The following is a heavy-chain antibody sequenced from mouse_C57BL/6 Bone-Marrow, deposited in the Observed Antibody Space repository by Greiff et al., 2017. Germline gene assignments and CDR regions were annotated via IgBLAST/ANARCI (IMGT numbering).Heavy chain of an antibody. CDR2: RDPNSGGT. V-gene: IGHV1-72*01. CDR3: ARHGYYAMDY. J-gene: IGHJ4*01. Sequence: QVQLQQPGAELVKPGASVKLSCKASGYTFTSHWMHWVKQRPGRGLEWIGRRDPNSGGTKDNEKIKRKATLTVDNPSSTAYMQLSILTSEDSAVYYCARHGYYAMDYWDQGTSVTVSS. CDR1: GYTFTSHW.